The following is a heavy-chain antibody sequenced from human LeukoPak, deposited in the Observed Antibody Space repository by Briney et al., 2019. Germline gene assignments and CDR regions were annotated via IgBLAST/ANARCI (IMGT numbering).Heavy chain of an antibody. CDR3: AKDKDENWFDP. CDR1: GFTLDDYA. Sequence: PGGSLRLSCAASGFTLDDYAMHWVRQAPGKGLEWVSGISWNSGSIGYADSVKGRFTISRDNAKNSLYLQMNSLRAEDTALYYCAKDKDENWFDPWGQGTLVTVSS. CDR2: ISWNSGSI. J-gene: IGHJ5*02. V-gene: IGHV3-9*01.